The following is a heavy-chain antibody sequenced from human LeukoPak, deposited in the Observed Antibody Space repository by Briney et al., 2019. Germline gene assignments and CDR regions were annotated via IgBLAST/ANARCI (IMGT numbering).Heavy chain of an antibody. Sequence: GGSLRLSCAASGFTFSSYAMSWVRQAPGKGLEWVSTISGSGGSTYYADSVKGRFTISRDNSKNTLYLQMNSLRAEDTAVYYCARGLSPYYYYYMDVWGKGTTVTVSS. CDR3: ARGLSPYYYYYMDV. V-gene: IGHV3-23*01. CDR2: ISGSGGST. CDR1: GFTFSSYA. J-gene: IGHJ6*03.